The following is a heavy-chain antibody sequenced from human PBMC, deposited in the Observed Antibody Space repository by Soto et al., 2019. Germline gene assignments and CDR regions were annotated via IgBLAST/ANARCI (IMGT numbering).Heavy chain of an antibody. V-gene: IGHV5-10-1*01. J-gene: IGHJ6*02. CDR2: IDPSDSYT. CDR3: ATLGIQTGHDYYYYGMDV. Sequence: GESLKISCKGSGYSFTSYWISWVRQMPGKGLEWMGRIDPSDSYTNYSPSFQGHVTISADKSISTAYLQWSSLKASDTAMYYCATLGIQTGHDYYYYGMDVWGQGTTVTVSS. D-gene: IGHD3-10*01. CDR1: GYSFTSYW.